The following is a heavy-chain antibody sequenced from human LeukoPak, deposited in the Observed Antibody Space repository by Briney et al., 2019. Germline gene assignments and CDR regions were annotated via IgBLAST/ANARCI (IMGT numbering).Heavy chain of an antibody. CDR2: ISYDGSNK. V-gene: IGHV3-30*04. Sequence: QPGGSLRLSCAASGFTFSSYAMHWVRQAPGKGLEWVAVISYDGSNKYYADSVKGRFTISRDNAKNSLYLQMNSLRAEDTAVYYCARECNWNDCWGQGTLVTVSS. J-gene: IGHJ5*01. CDR3: ARECNWNDC. CDR1: GFTFSSYA.